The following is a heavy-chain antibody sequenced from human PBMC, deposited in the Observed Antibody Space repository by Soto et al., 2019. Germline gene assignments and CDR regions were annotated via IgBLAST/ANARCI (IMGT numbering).Heavy chain of an antibody. D-gene: IGHD5-12*01. CDR3: ASAQVEMATRNLYYYYGMDV. V-gene: IGHV1-69*13. CDR1: GGTFSSYA. Sequence: GASVKVSCKASGGTFSSYAISWVRQAPGQGLEWMGGIIPIFGTANYAQKFQGRVTITADESTSTAYMELSSLRSEDTAVYYCASAQVEMATRNLYYYYGMDVWGQGTTVTVSS. CDR2: IIPIFGTA. J-gene: IGHJ6*02.